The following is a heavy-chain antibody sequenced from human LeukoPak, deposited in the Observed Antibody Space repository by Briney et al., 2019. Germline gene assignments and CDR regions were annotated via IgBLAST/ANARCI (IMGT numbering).Heavy chain of an antibody. D-gene: IGHD5-24*01. Sequence: GGSLRLSCAASGFTFSTNAMSWVRQAPGKGLEWVSGISSGDNTYYVDSVKGRFTISRDNSKNTLFLQMNSLRAEDSAVYYCAKDFEGRLQPLDYWGQGTLVTVSS. J-gene: IGHJ4*02. V-gene: IGHV3-23*01. CDR2: ISSGDNT. CDR3: AKDFEGRLQPLDY. CDR1: GFTFSTNA.